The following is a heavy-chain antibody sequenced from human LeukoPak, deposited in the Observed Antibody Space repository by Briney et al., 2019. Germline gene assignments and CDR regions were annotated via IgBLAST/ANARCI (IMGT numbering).Heavy chain of an antibody. CDR1: GYTFTGYY. D-gene: IGHD3-10*01. Sequence: ASVKVSCKASGYTFTGYYMHWVRQAPGQGLEWMGWINPNSGGTNYAQKFQGRVTMTRDTSISTAYMELSRLRSDDTSVYYCARYGSGSYRVTNNWFDPWGQGTLVAVS. J-gene: IGHJ5*02. CDR3: ARYGSGSYRVTNNWFDP. V-gene: IGHV1-2*02. CDR2: INPNSGGT.